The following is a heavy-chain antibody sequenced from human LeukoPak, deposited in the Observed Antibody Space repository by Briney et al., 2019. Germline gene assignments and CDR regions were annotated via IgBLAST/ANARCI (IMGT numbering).Heavy chain of an antibody. D-gene: IGHD2-21*02. CDR1: GFTFSTYG. J-gene: IGHJ4*02. CDR3: AKALGGYYYFDF. Sequence: GGSLRLSCAASGFTFSTYGMHWVPQAPGKGLEWVAFIRYDADNKYYADSVRGRFTISRDNSKNTLFLQMNSLRAEDTAVYYCAKALGGYYYFDFWGQGTLVTVSS. V-gene: IGHV3-30*02. CDR2: IRYDADNK.